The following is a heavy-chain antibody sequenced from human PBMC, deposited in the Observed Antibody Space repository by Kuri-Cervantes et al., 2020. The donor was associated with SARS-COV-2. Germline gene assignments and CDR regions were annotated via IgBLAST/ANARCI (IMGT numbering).Heavy chain of an antibody. CDR1: GFTFSSYA. D-gene: IGHD2-15*01. J-gene: IGHJ4*02. CDR3: AKIGTQYCSAGSCYVDY. Sequence: GGSLRLSCAASGFTFSSYAMSWVRQAPGKGLEWVSAISGSGGSTYYADSVKGRFTISRDNSKNTLYLQMNSLRAEDTAVYYCAKIGTQYCSAGSCYVDYWGQGTLVTVSS. V-gene: IGHV3-23*01. CDR2: ISGSGGST.